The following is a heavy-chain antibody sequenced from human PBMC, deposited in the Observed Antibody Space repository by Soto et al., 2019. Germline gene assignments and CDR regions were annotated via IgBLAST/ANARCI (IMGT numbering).Heavy chain of an antibody. CDR3: ARERIGAYYDFWSGYGPHDAFDI. CDR2: INAGNGNT. J-gene: IGHJ3*02. D-gene: IGHD3-3*01. Sequence: GASVKVSCNASGYTFTSYSMHWVRQAPGQRLEGMGWINAGNGNTKYSQKFQGRVTITRDTSASTAYMELSSLRSEDTAVYYCARERIGAYYDFWSGYGPHDAFDIWGQGTMVTVSS. V-gene: IGHV1-3*01. CDR1: GYTFTSYS.